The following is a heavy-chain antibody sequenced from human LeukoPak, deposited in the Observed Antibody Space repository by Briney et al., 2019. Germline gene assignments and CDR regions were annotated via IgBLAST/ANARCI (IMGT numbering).Heavy chain of an antibody. Sequence: SETLSLTCTVSGYSISSGYYWGWIRQPPGKGLEWIGSIYHSGSTYYNPSLKSRVTISVDTSKNQFSLKLSSVTAADTAVYYCARGVPGVGFDYWGQGTLVTVSS. CDR3: ARGVPGVGFDY. V-gene: IGHV4-38-2*02. CDR2: IYHSGST. D-gene: IGHD2-8*01. CDR1: GYSISSGYY. J-gene: IGHJ4*02.